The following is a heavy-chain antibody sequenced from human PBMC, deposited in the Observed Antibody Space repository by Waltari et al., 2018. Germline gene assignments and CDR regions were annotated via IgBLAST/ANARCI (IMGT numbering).Heavy chain of an antibody. CDR2: INHSGST. CDR3: ASRWGDGYPLGLWYYYYGMDV. Sequence: QVQLQQWCAGLLKPSCALSRPCSVYAGSSSGYYSICIRQHPRQGRGWIGAINHSGSTNYNPSLKSRVTISVDTSKNQFSLKLSYVTAADTAVYYCASRWGDGYPLGLWYYYYGMDVWGQGTTVTVSS. J-gene: IGHJ6*02. D-gene: IGHD5-12*01. CDR1: AGSSSGYY. V-gene: IGHV4-34*01.